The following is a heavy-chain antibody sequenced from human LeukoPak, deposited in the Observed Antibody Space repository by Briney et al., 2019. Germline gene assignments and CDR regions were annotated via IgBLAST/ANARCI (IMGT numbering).Heavy chain of an antibody. CDR1: GFTFSIYS. D-gene: IGHD3-16*01. Sequence: GGSLRLSCAASGFTFSIYSMSWVRQAPGKGLEWVSSTSSSSSYIYYADSVKGRFTISRDNAKNSLYLQMNSLRAEDTAVYYCARSDNVWRGPYYFDFWGQGTLVTVSS. CDR3: ARSDNVWRGPYYFDF. V-gene: IGHV3-21*01. J-gene: IGHJ4*02. CDR2: TSSSSSYI.